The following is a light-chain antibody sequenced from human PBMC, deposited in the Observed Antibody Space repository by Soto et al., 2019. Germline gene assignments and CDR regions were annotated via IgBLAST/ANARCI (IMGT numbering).Light chain of an antibody. V-gene: IGKV4-1*01. CDR3: QQYLHTPRT. Sequence: DAVLTQSPASLAASLGERATMRCKSSQGLLYSLDNKSYLAWYQQKPGQPPKLLIYWASTRASGVPDRFSGSGSGTDFTLTINSLQAEDVAVYYCQQYLHTPRTFGQGTKVDIK. CDR1: QGLLYSLDNKSY. J-gene: IGKJ1*01. CDR2: WAS.